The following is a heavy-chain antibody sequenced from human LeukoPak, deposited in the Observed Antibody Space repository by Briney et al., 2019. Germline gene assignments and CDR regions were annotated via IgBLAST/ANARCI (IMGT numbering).Heavy chain of an antibody. D-gene: IGHD5-18*01. CDR3: AKGKDWDTAMVPFDY. J-gene: IGHJ4*02. Sequence: GGSLRLSCAASGFTFSSHGMNWVRQAPGKGLEWVSGIRGDGVTTYYADSVKGRFTISRDNSKNTLYLQMNSLRAEDTAVYYCAKGKDWDTAMVPFDYWGQGTLVTVSS. CDR2: IRGDGVTT. CDR1: GFTFSSHG. V-gene: IGHV3-23*01.